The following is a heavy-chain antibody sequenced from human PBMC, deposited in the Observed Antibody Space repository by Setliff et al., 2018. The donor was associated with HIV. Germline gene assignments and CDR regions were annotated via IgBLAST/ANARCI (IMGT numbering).Heavy chain of an antibody. CDR2: IHAGSGDT. CDR3: ARDHPGIAY. Sequence: ASVKVSCKASGYTFTNNVIHWVRQAPGQRLEWMGWIHAGSGDTRYSQKFQGRVTITRDTSASTVYMELSSLRSEDTAMYYCARDHPGIAYWGQGTMVTVSS. V-gene: IGHV1-3*01. CDR1: GYTFTNNV. J-gene: IGHJ4*02.